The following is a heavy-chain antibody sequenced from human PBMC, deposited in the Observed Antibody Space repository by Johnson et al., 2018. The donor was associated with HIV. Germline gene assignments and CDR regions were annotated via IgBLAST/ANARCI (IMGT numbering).Heavy chain of an antibody. V-gene: IGHV3-30*03. Sequence: QVQLVESGGGVVQPGRSLRLSCAASGFTFSSYGMHWVRQAPGKGLEWVAVISYDGSNKYNADSVKGRFIISRDNSQNTLSLQMHSLRAEDTAVYYCARDLAGHNAFDIWGQGTMVTVSS. J-gene: IGHJ3*02. CDR3: ARDLAGHNAFDI. D-gene: IGHD6-19*01. CDR1: GFTFSSYG. CDR2: ISYDGSNK.